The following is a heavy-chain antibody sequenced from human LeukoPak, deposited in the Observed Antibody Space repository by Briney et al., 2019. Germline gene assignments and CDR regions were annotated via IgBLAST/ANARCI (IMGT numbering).Heavy chain of an antibody. CDR1: GYTFTSYY. Sequence: ASVKVSCKASGYTFTSYYMHWVRQAPGQGLEWMGIINPSGGSTSYAQKFQGRVTMTRDTSTSTVYMELSSLRSDDTAVYYCARVVFNCSSTSCYSAYYYYYYYMDVWGKGTTVTVSS. D-gene: IGHD2-2*02. V-gene: IGHV1-46*01. CDR2: INPSGGST. J-gene: IGHJ6*03. CDR3: ARVVFNCSSTSCYSAYYYYYYYMDV.